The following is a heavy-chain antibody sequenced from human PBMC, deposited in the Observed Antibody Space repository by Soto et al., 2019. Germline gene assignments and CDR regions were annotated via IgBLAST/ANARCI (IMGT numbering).Heavy chain of an antibody. Sequence: GGSLRLSCAVSGFSFGTYWMSWVRQAPGKRLEWLASIKQDGSERYYLDSVKGRFTISRDNAKDSLSLQMNSLRGEDTAFYYCARDVGPITIFGEALSGYFDFWGQGTLLTVSS. V-gene: IGHV3-7*03. CDR2: IKQDGSER. CDR1: GFSFGTYW. CDR3: ARDVGPITIFGEALSGYFDF. J-gene: IGHJ4*02. D-gene: IGHD3-3*01.